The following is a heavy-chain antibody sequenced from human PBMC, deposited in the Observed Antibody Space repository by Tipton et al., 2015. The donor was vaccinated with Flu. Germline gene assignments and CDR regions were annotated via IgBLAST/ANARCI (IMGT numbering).Heavy chain of an antibody. CDR1: GYTFNTYW. J-gene: IGHJ5*01. D-gene: IGHD3-9*01. CDR3: ARHSRGWGNNPGYFDWLDF. CDR2: IYPDNSDT. V-gene: IGHV5-51*01. Sequence: VQLVQSGPEVKKSGESLKISCKVSGYTFNTYWVAWVRQMPGKGLEWMGIIYPDNSDTRHSPSFQGQVTFSADKSISTVYLHWSSLKASDTAMYYCARHSRGWGNNPGYFDWLDFWGQGTLVTVSS.